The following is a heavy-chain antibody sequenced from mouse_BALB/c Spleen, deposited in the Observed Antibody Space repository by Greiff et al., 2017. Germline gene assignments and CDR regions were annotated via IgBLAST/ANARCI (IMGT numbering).Heavy chain of an antibody. V-gene: IGHV1S56*01. D-gene: IGHD1-1*01. CDR1: GYTFTSYY. CDR2: IYPGNVNT. Sequence: QVQLQQSGPELVKPGASVRISCKASGYTFTSYYIHWVKQRPGQGLEWIGWIYPGNVNTKYNEKFKGKATLTADKSSSTAYMQLSSLTSEDSAVYFCARLRDTYYFDYWGQGTTLTVSS. J-gene: IGHJ2*01. CDR3: ARLRDTYYFDY.